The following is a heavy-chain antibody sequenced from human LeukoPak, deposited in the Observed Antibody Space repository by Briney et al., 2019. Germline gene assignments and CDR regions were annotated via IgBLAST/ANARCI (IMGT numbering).Heavy chain of an antibody. J-gene: IGHJ4*02. D-gene: IGHD1-20*01. CDR2: ISYDGSNK. CDR3: AKPYRITGTRSGFDY. Sequence: GGSLRLSCAASGFTFSSYAMSWVRQAPGKGLEWVAVISYDGSNKYYADSVKGRFTISRDNSKNTLYLQMNSLRAEDTAVYYCAKPYRITGTRSGFDYWGQGTLVTVSS. V-gene: IGHV3-30*18. CDR1: GFTFSSYA.